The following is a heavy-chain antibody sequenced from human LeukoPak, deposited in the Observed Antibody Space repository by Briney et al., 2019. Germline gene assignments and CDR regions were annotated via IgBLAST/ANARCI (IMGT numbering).Heavy chain of an antibody. V-gene: IGHV3-74*01. D-gene: IGHD6-13*01. CDR2: INSDGSST. J-gene: IGHJ4*02. CDR1: GFTFSSYW. Sequence: GGSLRLSCAASGFTFSSYWMHWVRQAPGKGLLWVSRINSDGSSTSYADSVKGRFTISRDNAKNTLYLQMNSLRAEDTAVYYCARRIAAAAAPYYFDCWGQGTLVTVSS. CDR3: ARRIAAAAAPYYFDC.